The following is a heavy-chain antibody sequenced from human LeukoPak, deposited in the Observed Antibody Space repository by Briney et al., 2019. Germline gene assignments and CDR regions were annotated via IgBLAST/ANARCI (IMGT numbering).Heavy chain of an antibody. D-gene: IGHD3-22*01. V-gene: IGHV4-34*01. CDR2: INHSGST. J-gene: IGHJ4*02. CDR1: GGSFSGYY. CDR3: ASRGSYYYDSSGYYHFDY. Sequence: PSETLSLTCAVYGGSFSGYYWSWIRQPPGKGLEWIGEINHSGSTNYNPSLKSRVTILVDTSKNQFSLKLSSVTAADTAVYYCASRGSYYYDSSGYYHFDYWGQGTLVTVSS.